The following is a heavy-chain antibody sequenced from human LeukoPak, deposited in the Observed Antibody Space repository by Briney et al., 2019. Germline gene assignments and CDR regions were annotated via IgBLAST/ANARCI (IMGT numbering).Heavy chain of an antibody. D-gene: IGHD3-22*01. CDR2: INPNSGGT. CDR3: ARDYSDSSGYYYVAVGY. Sequence: ASVKVSCKASGYTFTGYYMHWVRQAPGQGLEWMGWINPNSGGTNYAQKFQGRVTMTRDTSISTAYMELSRLRSDDTAVYYCARDYSDSSGYYYVAVGYWGQGTLVTVSS. V-gene: IGHV1-2*02. CDR1: GYTFTGYY. J-gene: IGHJ4*02.